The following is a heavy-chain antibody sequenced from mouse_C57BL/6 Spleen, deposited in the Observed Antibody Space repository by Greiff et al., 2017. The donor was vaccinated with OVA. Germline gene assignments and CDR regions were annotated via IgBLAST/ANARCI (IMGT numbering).Heavy chain of an antibody. CDR1: GYAFSSSW. D-gene: IGHD4-1*01. V-gene: IGHV1-82*01. CDR3: ARFTGNAMDY. CDR2: IYPGDGDT. Sequence: QVQLQQSGPELVKPGASVKISCKASGYAFSSSWMNWVKQRPGKGLEWIGRIYPGDGDTNYNGKFKGKATLTADKSSSTAYMQLSSLTSEDSAVYFCARFTGNAMDYWGQGTSVTVSS. J-gene: IGHJ4*01.